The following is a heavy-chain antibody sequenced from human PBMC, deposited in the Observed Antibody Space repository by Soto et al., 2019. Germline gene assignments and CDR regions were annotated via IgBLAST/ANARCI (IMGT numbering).Heavy chain of an antibody. D-gene: IGHD4-4*01. CDR1: VYTFTSYA. CDR2: INAGNGNT. J-gene: IGHJ3*02. Sequence: GASVKVSCRGSVYTFTSYAMHWVRQAPGQRLEWMGWINAGNGNTKYSQKFQGRVTITRDTSASTAYMELSSLRSEDTAVYYCARGRGYSNYVDAFDIWGQGTMVTV. CDR3: ARGRGYSNYVDAFDI. V-gene: IGHV1-3*01.